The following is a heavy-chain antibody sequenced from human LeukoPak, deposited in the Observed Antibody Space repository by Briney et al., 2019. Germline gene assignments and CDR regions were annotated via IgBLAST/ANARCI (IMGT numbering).Heavy chain of an antibody. J-gene: IGHJ5*02. V-gene: IGHV4-4*02. CDR3: ARDSRNYDILTGPLRGFDP. CDR2: IYHSGST. D-gene: IGHD3-9*01. CDR1: GGSISSSNW. Sequence: SETLSLTCAVSGGSISSSNWWSWVRQPPGKGLEWIGEIYHSGSTNYNPSLKSRVTISVDKSKNQFSLTLSSVTAAATAVYYCARDSRNYDILTGPLRGFDPWGQGTLVTVSS.